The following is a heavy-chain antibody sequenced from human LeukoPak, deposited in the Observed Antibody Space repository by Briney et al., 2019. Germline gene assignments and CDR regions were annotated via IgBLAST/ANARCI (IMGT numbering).Heavy chain of an antibody. CDR3: ARLVAGSVFDY. D-gene: IGHD6-19*01. CDR1: GGSISSSSYY. Sequence: SEALSLTCTVSGGSISSSSYYWGWIRQPPGKGLEWIGSIYYSGSTYYNPSLKSRVTISVDTSKNQFSLKLSSVTAADTAVYYCARLVAGSVFDYWGQGTLVTVSS. V-gene: IGHV4-39*01. CDR2: IYYSGST. J-gene: IGHJ4*02.